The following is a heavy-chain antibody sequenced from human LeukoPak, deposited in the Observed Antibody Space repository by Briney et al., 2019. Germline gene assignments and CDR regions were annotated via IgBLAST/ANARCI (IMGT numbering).Heavy chain of an antibody. CDR2: INHSGST. CDR3: ARGRTRFDP. D-gene: IGHD2-2*01. CDR1: GGSFSGYY. J-gene: IGHJ5*02. Sequence: KPSETLSLTCAVYGGSFSGYYWSWIRQPPGKGLEWIGEINHSGSTNYNPSLKSRVTISVDTSKNQFSLKLSSVTAADTAVYYCARGRTRFDPWGQGTLVTVSS. V-gene: IGHV4-34*01.